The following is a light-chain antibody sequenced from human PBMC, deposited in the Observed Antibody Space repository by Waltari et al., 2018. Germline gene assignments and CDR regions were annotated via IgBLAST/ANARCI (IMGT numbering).Light chain of an antibody. CDR3: QQYYSIPYT. J-gene: IGKJ2*01. CDR2: WTS. Sequence: DIVMTQSPYFLPVSLGERATISCRSSQSVFHSSTYGNAIAWFQQRPGQPPKLLIYWTSTRESGVPDRFSGSGSGTDFTLTISSLQAEDVAVYYCQQYYSIPYTFGPGTKLEIK. V-gene: IGKV4-1*01. CDR1: QSVFHSSTYGNA.